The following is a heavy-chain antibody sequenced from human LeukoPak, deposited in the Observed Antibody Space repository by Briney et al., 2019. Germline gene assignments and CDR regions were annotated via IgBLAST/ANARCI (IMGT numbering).Heavy chain of an antibody. V-gene: IGHV1-2*04. CDR2: INCDSGGT. CDR3: VRDSSTVSTPYFDY. CDR1: GYTFTSYA. D-gene: IGHD4-17*01. Sequence: GASVKVSCKASGYTFTSYAMNWVRQAPGQGLEGWGWINCDSGGTNYAQKFQGWVTMTRDTSITTAYMELSRLRSDDTAVYYCVRDSSTVSTPYFDYWGQGTPVTVSS. J-gene: IGHJ4*02.